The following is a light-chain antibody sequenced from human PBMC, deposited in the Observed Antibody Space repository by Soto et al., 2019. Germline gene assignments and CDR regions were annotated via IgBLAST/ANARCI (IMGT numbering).Light chain of an antibody. CDR2: EVT. V-gene: IGLV2-8*01. CDR1: SSDVGAYNY. Sequence: QSALTQPPSASGSPGQSVTISCTGTSSDVGAYNYVSWYQQRPGKAPKLMIYEVTKRPSGVPDRFSGSKSGNTASLTVSGLQAEDEADYYGSSYAKTISVVFGGGTKLTVL. CDR3: SSYAKTISVV. J-gene: IGLJ2*01.